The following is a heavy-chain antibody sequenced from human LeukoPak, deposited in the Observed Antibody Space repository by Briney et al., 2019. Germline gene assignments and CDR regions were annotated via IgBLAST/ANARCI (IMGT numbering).Heavy chain of an antibody. CDR1: GGSFSGYS. CDR2: INHSGST. Sequence: PSETLSLTCAVYGGSFSGYSWSWIRQPPGKGLEWIGEINHSGSTNYNPSLKSRATISVDTSKNQFSLKLSSVTAADTAVYYCARQTRLHIRPLDYWGQGTLVTVSS. V-gene: IGHV4-34*01. CDR3: ARQTRLHIRPLDY. D-gene: IGHD4-11*01. J-gene: IGHJ4*02.